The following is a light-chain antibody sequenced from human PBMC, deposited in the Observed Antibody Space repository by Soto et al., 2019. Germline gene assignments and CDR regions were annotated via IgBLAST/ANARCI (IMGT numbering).Light chain of an antibody. CDR3: QHYNSYSEA. CDR2: KAS. J-gene: IGKJ1*01. CDR1: QTISSW. Sequence: DIQMTQSPCPLSVSVREIVTITCLASQTISSWLAWYQQKPGKAPKLLIYKASTLKSGVPSRFSGSGSGTEFTLTISSLQPDDFATYYCQHYNSYSEAFGQVTKVDVK. V-gene: IGKV1-5*03.